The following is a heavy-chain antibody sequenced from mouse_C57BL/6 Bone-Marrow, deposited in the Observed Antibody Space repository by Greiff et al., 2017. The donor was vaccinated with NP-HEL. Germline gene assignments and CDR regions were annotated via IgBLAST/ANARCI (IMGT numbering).Heavy chain of an antibody. CDR3: ARRDYSNGDAMDY. D-gene: IGHD2-5*01. V-gene: IGHV5-4*03. CDR2: ISDGGSYT. CDR1: GFTFSSYA. Sequence: EVNVVESGGGLVKPGGSLKLSCAASGFTFSSYAMSWVRQTPEKRLEWVATISDGGSYTYYPDNVKGRFTISRDNAKNNLYLQMSHLKSEDTAMYYCARRDYSNGDAMDYWGQGTSVTVSS. J-gene: IGHJ4*01.